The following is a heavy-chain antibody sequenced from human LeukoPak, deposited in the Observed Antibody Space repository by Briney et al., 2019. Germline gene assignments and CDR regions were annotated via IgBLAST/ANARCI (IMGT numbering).Heavy chain of an antibody. V-gene: IGHV3-23*01. CDR2: ITGSGGAT. Sequence: GGSLRLSCAASGFTFSTYAVNWVRQAPGKGLEWVSAITGSGGATYYADSVKGRFTISRDNSKNTLYLQMSSLRAEDTAVYYCARITTYFDHWGQGTLVTVSS. J-gene: IGHJ4*02. CDR3: ARITTYFDH. D-gene: IGHD3-3*01. CDR1: GFTFSTYA.